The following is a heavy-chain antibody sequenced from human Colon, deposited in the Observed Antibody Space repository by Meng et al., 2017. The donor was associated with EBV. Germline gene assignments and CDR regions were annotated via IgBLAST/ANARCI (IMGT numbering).Heavy chain of an antibody. V-gene: IGHV3-74*01. CDR1: GFILGTFG. J-gene: IGHJ4*02. CDR2: INRDGSST. CDR3: LRDVIR. Sequence: QAMESGCGLLLPRGFRTLPCWASGFILGTFGLNWVRQAPGKGPVWFSHINRDGSSTSYADSVKGRFTISRDNAKNILYLQMNSLRVEDTAVYYCLRDVIRRGQGTLVTVSS.